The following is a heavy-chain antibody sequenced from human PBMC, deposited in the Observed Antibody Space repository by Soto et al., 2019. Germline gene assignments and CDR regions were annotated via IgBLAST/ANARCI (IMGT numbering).Heavy chain of an antibody. V-gene: IGHV2-5*02. D-gene: IGHD2-15*01. Sequence: QITLKESGPRLVNPTQTLTLTCTFSGFSLSTSGVGVGWIRQPPGKALEELALIYWDDDKRYRPSLKSRLTIPKDTSKNQVVLTMTNMDPVHTATYYCALSYYCSGGSCYPNTRFDPWGQGTLVTVSS. J-gene: IGHJ5*02. CDR2: IYWDDDK. CDR1: GFSLSTSGVG. CDR3: ALSYYCSGGSCYPNTRFDP.